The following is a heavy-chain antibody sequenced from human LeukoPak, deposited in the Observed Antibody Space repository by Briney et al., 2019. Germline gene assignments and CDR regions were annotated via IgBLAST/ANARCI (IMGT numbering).Heavy chain of an antibody. D-gene: IGHD4-17*01. J-gene: IGHJ5*02. V-gene: IGHV4-59*11. CDR1: GGSIRDHF. Sequence: SEALSLTCSVSGGSIRDHFWSWIRLSPGKGLEWIGNFYYTTNPNYNPSLARRVTISVDTSKDQLSLKLKSVTAADTAVYDCARDRDYFDAWGQGTRVTVSS. CDR3: ARDRDYFDA. CDR2: FYYTTNP.